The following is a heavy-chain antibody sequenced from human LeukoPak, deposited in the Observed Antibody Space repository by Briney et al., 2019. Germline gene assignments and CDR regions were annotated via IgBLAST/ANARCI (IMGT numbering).Heavy chain of an antibody. Sequence: ASVKVSCKASGYTFTSYGISWVRQAPEQGLEWMGWISAYNGNTNYAQKLQGRVTMTTDTSTSTAYMELRSLRSDDTAVYYCARALLRYFDWLLIEEGEFDYWGQGTLVTVSS. CDR1: GYTFTSYG. V-gene: IGHV1-18*04. CDR2: ISAYNGNT. J-gene: IGHJ4*02. D-gene: IGHD3-9*01. CDR3: ARALLRYFDWLLIEEGEFDY.